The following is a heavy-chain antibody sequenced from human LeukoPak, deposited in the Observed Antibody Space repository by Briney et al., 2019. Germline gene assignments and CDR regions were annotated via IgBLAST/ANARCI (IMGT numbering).Heavy chain of an antibody. D-gene: IGHD3-22*01. CDR1: GYTFTGYY. V-gene: IGHV1-2*06. J-gene: IGHJ4*02. Sequence: GASVKVSCKASGYTFTGYYMHWVRQAPGQGLEWMGRINPNSGGTNYAQKFQGRVTMTRDTSISTAYMELSRLRSDDTAVYYCARGSDYYDSSAAIDYWGQGTLVTVSS. CDR3: ARGSDYYDSSAAIDY. CDR2: INPNSGGT.